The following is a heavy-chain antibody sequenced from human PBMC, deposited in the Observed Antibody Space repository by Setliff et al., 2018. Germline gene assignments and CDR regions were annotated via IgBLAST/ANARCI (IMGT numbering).Heavy chain of an antibody. J-gene: IGHJ3*01. CDR1: GYAFITFG. CDR2: IKGDGSEK. D-gene: IGHD3-3*01. V-gene: IGHV3-7*03. Sequence: GASVKVSCKTSGYAFITFGMSWVRQAPGKGLEWVANIKGDGSEKFYLDSVKGRFTISRDNAKNSLYLQMNSLRAEDTALYHCAREVWTIYDKSWSGYTDLWGLGTMVTVSS. CDR3: AREVWTIYDKSWSGYTDL.